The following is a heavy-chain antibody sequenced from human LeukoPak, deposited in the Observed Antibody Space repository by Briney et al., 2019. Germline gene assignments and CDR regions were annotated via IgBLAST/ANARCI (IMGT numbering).Heavy chain of an antibody. CDR3: ASTSGSYYNVDY. V-gene: IGHV4-38-2*02. CDR2: IYHSGST. D-gene: IGHD1-26*01. CDR1: GYSISSGYY. Sequence: PSETLSLTCTVSGYSISSGYYWGWIRQPPGKGLEWIGSIYHSGSTNYNPSLKSRVTISVDKSKNQFSLKLSSVTAADTAVYYCASTSGSYYNVDYWGQGTLVTVSS. J-gene: IGHJ4*02.